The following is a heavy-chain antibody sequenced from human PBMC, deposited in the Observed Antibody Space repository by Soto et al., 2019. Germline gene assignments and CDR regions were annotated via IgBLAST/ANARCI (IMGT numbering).Heavy chain of an antibody. D-gene: IGHD3-16*01. V-gene: IGHV1-18*01. J-gene: IGHJ4*02. CDR3: ARDAGVSGELYY. CDR1: GYTFTSYG. CDR2: ISAYNGNT. Sequence: QVQLVQSGAEVKKPGASVKVSCKASGYTFTSYGISWVRQAPGQGLEWMGWISAYNGNTNYAQKIQGRVTMTTDTSTGTAYMELRRLRSDDTAVYYCARDAGVSGELYYWGQGTLVTVSS.